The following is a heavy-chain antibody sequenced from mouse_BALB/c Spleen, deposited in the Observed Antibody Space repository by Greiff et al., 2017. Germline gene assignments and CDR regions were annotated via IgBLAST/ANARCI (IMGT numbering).Heavy chain of an antibody. J-gene: IGHJ4*01. D-gene: IGHD1-1*01. CDR2: IDPANGNT. V-gene: IGHV14-3*02. Sequence: EVQLQQSGAELVKPGASVKLSCTASGFNIKDPYMHWVKQRPEQGLEWIGRIDPANGNTKYDPKFQGKATITADTSSNTAYLQLSSLTSEDTAVYYCARGVVAYYYAMDYWGQGTSVTVSA. CDR1: GFNIKDPY. CDR3: ARGVVAYYYAMDY.